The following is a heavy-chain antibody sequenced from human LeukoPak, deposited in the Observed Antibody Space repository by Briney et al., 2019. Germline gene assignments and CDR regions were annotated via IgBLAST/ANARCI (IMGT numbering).Heavy chain of an antibody. Sequence: SETLSLTCTVSGGSISSSSYYWSWIRQPAGKGLEWIGSIYYSGSTYYNPSLKSRVTISVDTSKNQFSLKLSSVTAADTAVYYCARHVAAAADYYFDYWGQGTLVTVSS. D-gene: IGHD6-13*01. CDR1: GGSISSSSYY. V-gene: IGHV4-39*01. CDR3: ARHVAAAADYYFDY. CDR2: IYYSGST. J-gene: IGHJ4*02.